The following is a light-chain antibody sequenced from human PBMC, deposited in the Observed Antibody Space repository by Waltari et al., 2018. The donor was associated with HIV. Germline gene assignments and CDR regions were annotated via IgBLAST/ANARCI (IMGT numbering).Light chain of an antibody. CDR1: KSVNSGY. V-gene: IGKV3-20*01. Sequence: EIVLAQSPDTLSLYPGERAILSCRASKSVNSGYLAWYQQRPGQAPRLLIFDTSRRASGIPDRFSGSGSGTDFTLTISSLEPEDFAVYYCQQYGNSPPCTFGQGTKLEIK. J-gene: IGKJ2*02. CDR2: DTS. CDR3: QQYGNSPPCT.